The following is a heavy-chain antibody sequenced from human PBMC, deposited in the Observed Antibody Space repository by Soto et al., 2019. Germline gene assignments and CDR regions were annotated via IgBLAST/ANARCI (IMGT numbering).Heavy chain of an antibody. V-gene: IGHV1-2*02. Sequence: GASVKVSCKASGYTFTGYYMHWVRQAPGQGLEWMGWINPNSGGTNYAQKFQGRVTMTRDTSISTAYMELSRLRSDDTAVYYCAREDTVVVPAAPPDVWGQGTTVTVSS. CDR2: INPNSGGT. D-gene: IGHD2-2*01. CDR3: AREDTVVVPAAPPDV. J-gene: IGHJ6*02. CDR1: GYTFTGYY.